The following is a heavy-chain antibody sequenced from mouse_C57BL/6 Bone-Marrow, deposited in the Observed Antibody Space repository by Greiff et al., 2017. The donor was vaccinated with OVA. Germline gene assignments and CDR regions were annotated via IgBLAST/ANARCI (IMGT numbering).Heavy chain of an antibody. CDR1: GFTFSSYA. J-gene: IGHJ4*01. D-gene: IGHD1-1*01. Sequence: EVQVEESGGGLVKPGGSLKLSCAASGFTFSSYAMSWVRQTPGKRLEWVATISDGGSYTYYPDNVKGRFTISRDNAKNNLYLQMSHLNSEDTAMNYCATYGSYRYAMDYWGQGTSVTVSS. V-gene: IGHV5-4*01. CDR3: ATYGSYRYAMDY. CDR2: ISDGGSYT.